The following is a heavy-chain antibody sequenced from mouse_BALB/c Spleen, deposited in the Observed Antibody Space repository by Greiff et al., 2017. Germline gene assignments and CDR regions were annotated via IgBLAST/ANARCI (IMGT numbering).Heavy chain of an antibody. CDR3: ARGGYDDAMDY. J-gene: IGHJ4*01. CDR2: ISSGSSTI. D-gene: IGHD2-14*01. Sequence: EVKLVESGGGLVQPGGSRKLSCAASGFTFSSFGMHWVRQAPEKGLEWVAYISSGSSTIYYADTVKGRFTISRDNPKNTLFLQMTSLRSEDTAMYYCARGGYDDAMDYWGQGTSVTVSS. V-gene: IGHV5-17*02. CDR1: GFTFSSFG.